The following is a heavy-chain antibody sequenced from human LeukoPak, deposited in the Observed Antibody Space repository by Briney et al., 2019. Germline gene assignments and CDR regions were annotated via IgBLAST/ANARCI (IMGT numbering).Heavy chain of an antibody. CDR1: GFTFSNYA. CDR3: ARDAGRYYYDSSGVSY. J-gene: IGHJ4*02. V-gene: IGHV3-23*01. D-gene: IGHD3-22*01. Sequence: GGSLRLSCAASGFTFSNYAMSWVRQAPGKGLEWVSAISGSGGSTYYADSVKGRFTISRDNSKNTLYLQMNSLRAEDTAVYYCARDAGRYYYDSSGVSYWGQGTLVTVSS. CDR2: ISGSGGST.